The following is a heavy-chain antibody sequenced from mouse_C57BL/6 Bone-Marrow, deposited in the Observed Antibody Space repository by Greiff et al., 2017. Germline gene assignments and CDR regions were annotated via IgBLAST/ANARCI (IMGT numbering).Heavy chain of an antibody. Sequence: VKLQESGPELVKPGASVKISCKASGYAFSSSWMNWVKLRPGKGLEWICRIYPGDGDTNYNGKFKGKATLTADKSSSTAYMELRSLTSEDSAVYFCALYDGYPWYFDVWGTGTTVTVSS. CDR3: ALYDGYPWYFDV. CDR1: GYAFSSSW. CDR2: IYPGDGDT. V-gene: IGHV1-82*01. D-gene: IGHD2-3*01. J-gene: IGHJ1*03.